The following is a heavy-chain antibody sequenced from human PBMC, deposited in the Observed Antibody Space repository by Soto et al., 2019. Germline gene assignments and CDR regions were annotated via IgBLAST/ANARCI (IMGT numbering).Heavy chain of an antibody. CDR1: GYSFTNYA. D-gene: IGHD3-16*01. CDR3: ARGGTYSYAFFDY. Sequence: EASVKVSCKASGYSFTNYAIQWVRQAPGQSLEWVGWINAGNGDTEYSQKFQGTVTITTDTSATTAYLELNSLRSEDTAVYYCARGGTYSYAFFDYWGQGTLVTVSS. CDR2: INAGNGDT. V-gene: IGHV1-3*01. J-gene: IGHJ4*02.